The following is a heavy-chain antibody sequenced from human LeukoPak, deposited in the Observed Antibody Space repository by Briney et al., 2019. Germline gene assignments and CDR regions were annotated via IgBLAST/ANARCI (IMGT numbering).Heavy chain of an antibody. CDR3: TTDPFYYYGMDV. Sequence: GGPLRLSCAASGFTFSNAWMRWVRQAPGKGLEWVGRIKSKTDGGTTDYAAPVKGRFTISRDDSKNTLYLQMNSLKTEDTAVYYCTTDPFYYYGMDVWGQGTTVTVSS. CDR2: IKSKTDGGTT. CDR1: GFTFSNAW. V-gene: IGHV3-15*01. J-gene: IGHJ6*02.